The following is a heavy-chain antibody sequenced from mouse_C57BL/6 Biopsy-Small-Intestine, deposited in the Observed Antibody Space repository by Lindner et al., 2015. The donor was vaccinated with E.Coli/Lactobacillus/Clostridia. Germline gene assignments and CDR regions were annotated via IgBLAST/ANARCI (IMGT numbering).Heavy chain of an antibody. D-gene: IGHD2-3*01. Sequence: VQLQESGGGLVKPGGPLKLSCAASGFTFSDFGMHWVRQAPEKGLEWVAYISSGSSAIYYADTVKGRFTISRDNAKNTLFLQMTSLRSEDTAIYYCTRGNDGSFDYWGQGTTLTVSS. J-gene: IGHJ2*01. V-gene: IGHV5-17*01. CDR2: ISSGSSAI. CDR3: TRGNDGSFDY. CDR1: GFTFSDFG.